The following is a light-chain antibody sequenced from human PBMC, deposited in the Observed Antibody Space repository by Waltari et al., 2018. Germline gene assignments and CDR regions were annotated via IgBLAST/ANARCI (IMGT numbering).Light chain of an antibody. V-gene: IGKV2-24*01. Sequence: DIVMTQTPLSSPVTLGQPASISCRSSQSLALSDGTTFLNWLHQRPGQPPRLLIYEVSKRFSGVPDRFSGSGAGTDFILKISRVEAEDVGVYYCMQGVQLPWTFDQGTKVEIK. CDR1: QSLALSDGTTF. CDR3: MQGVQLPWT. CDR2: EVS. J-gene: IGKJ1*01.